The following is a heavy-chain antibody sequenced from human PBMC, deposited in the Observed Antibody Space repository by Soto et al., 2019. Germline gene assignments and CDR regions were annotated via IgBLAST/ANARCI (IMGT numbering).Heavy chain of an antibody. CDR3: ARGRTGWLVPNYGMDV. J-gene: IGHJ6*02. Sequence: PSQTLSLTCVISGDSVSSNSAAWNWIRQSPSRGLEWLGRTYYRSKWYNDYAVSVKSRITINPGTSKNQFSLQLNSVTPEDTAVYYCARGRTGWLVPNYGMDVWGQGTTVTVSS. V-gene: IGHV6-1*01. D-gene: IGHD6-19*01. CDR1: GDSVSSNSAA. CDR2: TYYRSKWYN.